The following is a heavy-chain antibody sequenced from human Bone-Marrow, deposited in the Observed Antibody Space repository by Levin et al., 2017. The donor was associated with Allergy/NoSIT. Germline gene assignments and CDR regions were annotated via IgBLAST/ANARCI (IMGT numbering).Heavy chain of an antibody. CDR3: ARSMGRSYYFYYYALDV. CDR1: GFDFGSDW. V-gene: IGHV5-51*01. J-gene: IGHJ6*02. CDR2: IYPADSDI. D-gene: IGHD1-26*01. Sequence: KSGESLKISCKASGFDFGSDWIAWLRQMPGTGLELMGLIYPADSDIRYSPSFQGHVTISADTSIRTAYLQGSSLKASDTAVYYCARSMGRSYYFYYYALDVWGRGTTVTVSS.